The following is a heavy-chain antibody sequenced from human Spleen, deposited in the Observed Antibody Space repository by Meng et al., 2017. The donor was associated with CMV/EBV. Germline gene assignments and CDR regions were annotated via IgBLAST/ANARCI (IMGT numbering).Heavy chain of an antibody. V-gene: IGHV3-30*04. CDR3: ARDYRYSGSYYPVYYYYGMDV. J-gene: IGHJ6*02. CDR1: GFTFSSYA. CDR2: ISYDGSNK. Sequence: GESLKISCAASGFTFSSYAMHWVRQAPGKGLEWVAVISYDGSNKYYADSVKGRFTISRDNSKNTLYLQMNSLRAEDTAVYYCARDYRYSGSYYPVYYYYGMDVWGQGTTVTVSS. D-gene: IGHD1-26*01.